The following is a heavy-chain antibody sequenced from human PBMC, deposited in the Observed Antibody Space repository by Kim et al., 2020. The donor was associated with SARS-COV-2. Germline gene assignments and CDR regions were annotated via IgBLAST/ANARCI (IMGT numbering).Heavy chain of an antibody. CDR1: GFSLSTSGVG. V-gene: IGHV2-5*02. CDR2: FYWGDDK. CDR3: AHLIATTGPDY. D-gene: IGHD1-1*01. J-gene: IGHJ4*02. Sequence: SGPTLVNPTQTLTLTCTFSGFSLSTSGVGVGWIRQTPGKALEWLAFFYWGDDKRYSPSLKTRLTLTRDTSKNQVLLTMNNMDPVDTGSYYCAHLIATTGPDYWGQGTLVTVSS.